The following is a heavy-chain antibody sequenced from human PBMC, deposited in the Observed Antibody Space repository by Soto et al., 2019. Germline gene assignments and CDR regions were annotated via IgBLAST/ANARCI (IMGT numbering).Heavy chain of an antibody. Sequence: SETLSLTCTVSGGSISSGGYYWSWIRQHPGKGLEWIGYIYYSGSTYYNPSLKSRVTISVDTSKNQFSLKLSSVTAADTAVYYCARGSPLYDFDYWGQGTLVTVSS. J-gene: IGHJ4*02. V-gene: IGHV4-31*03. D-gene: IGHD3-3*01. CDR3: ARGSPLYDFDY. CDR1: GGSISSGGYY. CDR2: IYYSGST.